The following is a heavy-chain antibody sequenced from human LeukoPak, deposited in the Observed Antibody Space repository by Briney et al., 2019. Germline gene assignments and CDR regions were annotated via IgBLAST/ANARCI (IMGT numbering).Heavy chain of an antibody. Sequence: SETLSLTCTVSGGSISSGGYYWSWIRQPPGKGLEWIGYIYHSGSTYYNPSLKSRVTISVDRSKNQLSLKLSSVTAADTAVYYCARDLGSSYDYGGQGTLVTVSS. CDR3: ARDLGSSYDY. V-gene: IGHV4-30-2*01. CDR1: GGSISSGGYY. J-gene: IGHJ4*02. D-gene: IGHD6-6*01. CDR2: IYHSGST.